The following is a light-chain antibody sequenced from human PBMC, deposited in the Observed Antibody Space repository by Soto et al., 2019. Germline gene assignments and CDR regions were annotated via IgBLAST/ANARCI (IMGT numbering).Light chain of an antibody. J-gene: IGLJ1*01. CDR2: DVS. Sequence: QSVLTQPASVSGSPGQSITISCTGTSSDVGGYNYVSWYQQRPGKAPKLIISDVSNRPSGVSDRFSASKSGNTASLTISGLQTEDDADYYCISYASSITYVFGTGTKVTVL. CDR3: ISYASSITYV. CDR1: SSDVGGYNY. V-gene: IGLV2-14*03.